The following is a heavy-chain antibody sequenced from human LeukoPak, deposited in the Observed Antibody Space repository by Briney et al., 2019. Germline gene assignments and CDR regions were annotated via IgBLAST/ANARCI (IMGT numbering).Heavy chain of an antibody. Sequence: PGGSLRLSCAASGFTFSSYSMSWVRQAPGKGLEWVSSISGSGGSTYYADSVKGRFTISRDNSKNTLYLQMNSLRAEDTAVYYCAKAQLAMRWGFDYWGQGTLVTVSS. CDR3: AKAQLAMRWGFDY. CDR2: ISGSGGST. CDR1: GFTFSSYS. J-gene: IGHJ4*02. V-gene: IGHV3-23*01. D-gene: IGHD2-2*01.